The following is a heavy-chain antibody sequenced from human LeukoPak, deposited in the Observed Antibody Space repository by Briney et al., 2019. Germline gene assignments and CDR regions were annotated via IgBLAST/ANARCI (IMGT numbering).Heavy chain of an antibody. D-gene: IGHD5-24*01. Sequence: SETLSLTCTVSGGSISSDYWSWIRQPPGKGLEWIGYIYYSGTTNYNPSLESRVTISVDTSKNQFSLKLTSVTAADTAVYYCARGGKWLQIDYWGQGTLVTVSS. V-gene: IGHV4-59*01. J-gene: IGHJ4*02. CDR1: GGSISSDY. CDR2: IYYSGTT. CDR3: ARGGKWLQIDY.